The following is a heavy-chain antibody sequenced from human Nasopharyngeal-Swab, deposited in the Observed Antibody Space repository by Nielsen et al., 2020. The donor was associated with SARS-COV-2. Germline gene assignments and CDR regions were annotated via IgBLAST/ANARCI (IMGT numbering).Heavy chain of an antibody. V-gene: IGHV1-8*01. J-gene: IGHJ6*03. CDR1: GYTFTSYD. Sequence: ASVKVSCKASGYTFTSYDINWVRQATGQGLEWMGWMNPNSGNTGYAQKFQGRVTMTRNTSISTAYMELSSLRSEDTAVYYCARALEEFAGYYYYYYMDVWGKGTTVTASS. D-gene: IGHD3-10*01. CDR3: ARALEEFAGYYYYYYMDV. CDR2: MNPNSGNT.